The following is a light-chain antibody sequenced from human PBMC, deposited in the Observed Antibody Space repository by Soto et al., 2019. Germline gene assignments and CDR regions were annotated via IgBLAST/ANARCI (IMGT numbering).Light chain of an antibody. CDR3: QSSDSSLSGWV. CDR2: GNT. CDR1: SSNIWAGYD. V-gene: IGLV1-40*01. Sequence: QSVLTQPPSVSGAPGQRVTISCTGSSSNIWAGYDVHWYQQLPGTAPKLLIFGNTNRPSGVPDRFSGSKSGTSASLAITGLQADDEADYYCQSSDSSLSGWVFGGGTKLTVL. J-gene: IGLJ3*02.